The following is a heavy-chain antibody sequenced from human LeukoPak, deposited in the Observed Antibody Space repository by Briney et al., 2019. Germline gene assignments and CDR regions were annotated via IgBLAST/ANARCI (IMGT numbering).Heavy chain of an antibody. CDR3: AKEGYYYLGV. CDR1: GFTFNTYG. J-gene: IGHJ6*03. CDR2: IRNDGSNE. Sequence: GGSLRLSCAASGFTFNTYGMHWVRQAPGKGLEWVAFIRNDGSNECYADSVKGRFTISRDNSKNTLYLQMNSLRPEDTAVHYCAKEGYYYLGVWGKGTTVTISS. V-gene: IGHV3-30*02.